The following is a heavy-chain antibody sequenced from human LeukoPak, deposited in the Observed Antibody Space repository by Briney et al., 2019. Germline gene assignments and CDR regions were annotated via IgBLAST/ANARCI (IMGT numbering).Heavy chain of an antibody. V-gene: IGHV3-33*08. J-gene: IGHJ4*02. Sequence: PGGSLRLSCAASGFTFSSYGMHWVRQAPGKGLEWVALIWYDGSNKFYADSVKGRFTISRDNSKNTLYLQMNSLRAEDTAVYYCARDTGYFAYWGQGTLVTVSS. CDR1: GFTFSSYG. CDR3: ARDTGYFAY. CDR2: IWYDGSNK. D-gene: IGHD3-10*01.